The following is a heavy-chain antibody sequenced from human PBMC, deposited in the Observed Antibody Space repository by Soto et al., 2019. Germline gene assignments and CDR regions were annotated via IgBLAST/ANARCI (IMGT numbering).Heavy chain of an antibody. Sequence: SETLSLTCTVSGVSSTSFYWSWIRQSPGKGLEWIGYIFDNGDVKYNPSLIGRLTMSIDMSKNEFSLRLKSVTAADTAMYYCARGWGSKWYYSDSWGEGTLVTVSS. CDR1: GVSSTSFY. CDR3: ARGWGSKWYYSDS. D-gene: IGHD3-16*01. CDR2: IFDNGDV. V-gene: IGHV4-59*01. J-gene: IGHJ4*02.